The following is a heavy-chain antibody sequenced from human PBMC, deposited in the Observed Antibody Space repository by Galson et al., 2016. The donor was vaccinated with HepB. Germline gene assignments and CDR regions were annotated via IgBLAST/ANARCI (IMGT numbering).Heavy chain of an antibody. Sequence: SLRLSCAASGFTFSSYAMRWVRQAPGKGLERVSTITYSGGDTYYADSVKGRFTISRDNSKNTLYLQMNSLRGEDTAVYSCAKGGYCSRARCPGRNWFDPWGQGTLVTVSS. V-gene: IGHV3-23*01. J-gene: IGHJ5*02. CDR2: ITYSGGDT. D-gene: IGHD2-15*01. CDR3: AKGGYCSRARCPGRNWFDP. CDR1: GFTFSSYA.